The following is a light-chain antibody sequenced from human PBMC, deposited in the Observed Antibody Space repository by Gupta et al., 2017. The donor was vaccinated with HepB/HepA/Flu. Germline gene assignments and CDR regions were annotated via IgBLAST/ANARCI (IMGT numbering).Light chain of an antibody. V-gene: IGKV1-17*01. J-gene: IGKJ3*01. CDR1: QGIRND. CDR3: RQHNSSPFT. Sequence: DVQMTQSPSSLSAPVVHRVSITCRASQGIRNDLGWCQQQPGKATKRLIYAPSSLESGFPSRFSGSGSGTEFTLTISSLQPEDLATYYRRQHNSSPFTFGHGTKVDIK. CDR2: APS.